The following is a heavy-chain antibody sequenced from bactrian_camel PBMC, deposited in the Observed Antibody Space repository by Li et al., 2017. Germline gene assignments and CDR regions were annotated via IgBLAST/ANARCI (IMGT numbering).Heavy chain of an antibody. CDR2: INSRGFST. J-gene: IGHJ4*01. Sequence: VQLVESGGGLVQPGGSLRLSCEASGFTFKNYAMTWLRQAPGKGLEWVSAINSRGFSTFLSDSVKGRFTIFTDHVMGTLDLQMNSLEPEDTGTYYCAASERSGICALAEWAFTYWGQGTQVTVS. D-gene: IGHD2*01. CDR1: GFTFKNYA. CDR3: AASERSGICALAEWAFTY. V-gene: IGHV3S31*01.